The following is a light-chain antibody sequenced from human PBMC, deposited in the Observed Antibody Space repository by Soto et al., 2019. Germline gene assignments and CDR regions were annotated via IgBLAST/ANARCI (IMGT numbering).Light chain of an antibody. CDR2: EVS. J-gene: IGLJ3*02. V-gene: IGLV2-14*01. CDR3: TSYTSSSTWV. CDR1: SSDVGGYKY. Sequence: QSALTQPASVSASPGQSITISCTGTSSDVGGYKYVSWYQHHPGKAPKLMISEVSNRPSGVSNRFSGSKSGNTASLTISGLQAEDEADYYCTSYTSSSTWVFGGGTKVTVL.